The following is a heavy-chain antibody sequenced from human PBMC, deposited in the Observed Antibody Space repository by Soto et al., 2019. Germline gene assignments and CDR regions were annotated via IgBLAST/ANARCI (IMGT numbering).Heavy chain of an antibody. V-gene: IGHV3-33*01. D-gene: IGHD4-17*01. CDR2: IWYDGSNK. J-gene: IGHJ2*01. CDR3: ARDGNGDYGFDL. Sequence: GGSLRLSCAASGFTFSSYGMHWVRQAPGKGLEWVAVIWYDGSNKYYADSVKGRFTISRDNSKNTLYLQMNSLRAEDTAVYYCARDGNGDYGFDLWGRGTLVTVSS. CDR1: GFTFSSYG.